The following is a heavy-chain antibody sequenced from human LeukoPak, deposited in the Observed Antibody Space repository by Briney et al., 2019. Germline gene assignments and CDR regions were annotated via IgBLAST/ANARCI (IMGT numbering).Heavy chain of an antibody. J-gene: IGHJ6*02. CDR1: GFTFSSYA. Sequence: GGSLRLSCAASGFTFSSYAMSWVRQAPGKGLEWVSAISGSGGSTYYADSVKGRFTISRDNSKNTLYLQMNSLRAEDTAVYYCAKGTGSSETSYYYHGMDVWGQGTTVTVSS. V-gene: IGHV3-23*01. CDR2: ISGSGGST. CDR3: AKGTGSSETSYYYHGMDV. D-gene: IGHD1-26*01.